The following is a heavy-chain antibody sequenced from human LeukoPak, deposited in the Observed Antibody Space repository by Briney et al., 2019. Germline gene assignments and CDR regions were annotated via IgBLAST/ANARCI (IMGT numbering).Heavy chain of an antibody. CDR1: GGSISSGGYY. D-gene: IGHD1-26*01. J-gene: IGHJ4*02. CDR2: IYYSGST. CDR3: ARVGLVGAFFDY. V-gene: IGHV4-31*03. Sequence: SQTLSLTCTVSGGSISSGGYYWSWIRQHPGKGLEWIGYIYYSGSTYYNPSLKSRVTISVDTSKNQSSLKLSSVTAADTAVYYCARVGLVGAFFDYWGQGTLVTVSS.